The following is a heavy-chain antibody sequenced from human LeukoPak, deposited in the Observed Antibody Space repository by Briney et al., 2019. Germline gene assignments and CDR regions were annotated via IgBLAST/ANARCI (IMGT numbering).Heavy chain of an antibody. CDR3: ARSPYDFWQGYYYGMDV. D-gene: IGHD3-3*01. J-gene: IGHJ6*02. CDR2: IWYDGSNK. Sequence: GGSLRLSCAASGFTFSSYGMHWVRQAPGKGLEWVAVIWYDGSNKCYADSVKGRFTISRDNSKNTLYLQMNSLRAEDTAVYYCARSPYDFWQGYYYGMDVWGQGTTVTVSS. V-gene: IGHV3-33*01. CDR1: GFTFSSYG.